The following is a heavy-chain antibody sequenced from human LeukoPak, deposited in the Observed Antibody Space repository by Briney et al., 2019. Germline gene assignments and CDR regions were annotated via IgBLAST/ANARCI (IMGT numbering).Heavy chain of an antibody. CDR3: AKFPYGDYSFET. J-gene: IGHJ5*02. V-gene: IGHV3-23*01. CDR2: ITASGGST. Sequence: GGSLRLSCAVSGFTFSSYAMTWVRQTPGKGLEWVSAITASGGSTYYADSVKGRFTISRDNSKNTLYLQVNSLRAEDTAVYYCAKFPYGDYSFETWGRGPLVTVSS. D-gene: IGHD4-17*01. CDR1: GFTFSSYA.